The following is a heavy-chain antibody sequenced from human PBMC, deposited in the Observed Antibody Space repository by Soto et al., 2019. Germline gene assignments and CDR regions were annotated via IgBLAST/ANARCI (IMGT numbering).Heavy chain of an antibody. Sequence: QVHLQESGPGLVKPSETLSLTCTVSGGSISSYYWSWIRQPPGKGLEWIGHIHESGSTNYNPSLKVRVTISVDTSTSQFSLKVTSVTAADTAVYYCARRIQYYDGMDVWGQGTTVTVSS. J-gene: IGHJ6*02. CDR3: ARRIQYYDGMDV. V-gene: IGHV4-59*08. CDR1: GGSISSYY. CDR2: IHESGST.